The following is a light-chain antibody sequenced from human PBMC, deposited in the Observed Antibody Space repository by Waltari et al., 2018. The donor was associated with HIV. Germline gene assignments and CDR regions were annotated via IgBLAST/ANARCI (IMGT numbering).Light chain of an antibody. V-gene: IGKV3-15*01. CDR3: QQYNNWPPYT. CDR1: QSVSSN. J-gene: IGKJ2*01. Sequence: EIVLTQSPATLSLSPGETATLSCRASQSVSSNLAWYQQKPGQAPRLLIYGASTRATGIPARFSGSGSGTDFTLTISSLQSEDFAVYYCQQYNNWPPYTFGQGTKLEIK. CDR2: GAS.